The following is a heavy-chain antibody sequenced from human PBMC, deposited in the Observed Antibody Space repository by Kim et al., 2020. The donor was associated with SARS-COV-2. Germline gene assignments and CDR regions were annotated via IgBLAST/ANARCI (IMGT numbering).Heavy chain of an antibody. Sequence: ASVKVSCKASGYTFTGYYMHWVRQAPRQGLEWMGWINPNSGGTNYAQKFQGRVTMTRDTSISTAYMELSRLRSDDTAVYYCARAALPYYYDSSGYPSYYFDYWGQGTLVTVSS. CDR2: INPNSGGT. D-gene: IGHD3-22*01. CDR1: GYTFTGYY. J-gene: IGHJ4*02. CDR3: ARAALPYYYDSSGYPSYYFDY. V-gene: IGHV1-2*02.